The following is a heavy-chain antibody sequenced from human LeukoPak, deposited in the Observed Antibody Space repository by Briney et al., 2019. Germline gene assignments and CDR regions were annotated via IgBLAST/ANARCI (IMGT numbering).Heavy chain of an antibody. CDR1: GGSISSGDYY. J-gene: IGHJ4*02. CDR3: GRGGIAAAASGIDF. V-gene: IGHV4-30-4*01. Sequence: PSETLSLTCTVSGGSISSGDYYWGWIRQPPGKGLEWIGYIYYSGSTYYNPSLKSRVTISVDRPKNQFSLKLSSVTAADTAVYYCGRGGIAAAASGIDFWGPGTLVTVSS. D-gene: IGHD6-13*01. CDR2: IYYSGST.